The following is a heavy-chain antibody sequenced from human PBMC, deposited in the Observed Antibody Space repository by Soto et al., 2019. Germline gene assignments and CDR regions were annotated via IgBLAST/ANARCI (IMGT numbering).Heavy chain of an antibody. CDR2: IIPILGIA. Sequence: QVQLVQSGAEVKKPGSSVKVSCKASGGTFSSYTISWVRQAPGQGLEWMGRIIPILGIANYAQKFQGRVTITAYKSTSTAYMELSSLRSEDTAVYYCARDKTLYYYGMDVWGQGTTVTVSS. V-gene: IGHV1-69*08. J-gene: IGHJ6*02. CDR1: GGTFSSYT. CDR3: ARDKTLYYYGMDV.